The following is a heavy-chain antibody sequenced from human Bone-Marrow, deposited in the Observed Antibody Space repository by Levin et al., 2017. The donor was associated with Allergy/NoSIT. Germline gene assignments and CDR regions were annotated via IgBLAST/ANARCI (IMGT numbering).Heavy chain of an antibody. J-gene: IGHJ4*02. D-gene: IGHD1-26*01. CDR1: GFTFSTYV. CDR2: IWSDGSRR. Sequence: PGGSLRLSCAASGFTFSTYVMNWVRQAPGKGLEWVAAIWSDGSRRYYADSVRGRFSISRDNSNSTLFLQMDSLRAEDMAVYYCARDGRSDYFFDYWGQGTLVTVSS. V-gene: IGHV3-33*01. CDR3: ARDGRSDYFFDY.